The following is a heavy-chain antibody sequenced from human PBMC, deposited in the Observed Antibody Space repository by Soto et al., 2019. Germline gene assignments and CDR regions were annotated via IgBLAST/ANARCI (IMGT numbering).Heavy chain of an antibody. CDR2: MSYDGSK. D-gene: IGHD4-17*01. CDR3: AKDFTTCFGDYFYDHYGMDV. Sequence: GASLRLSCSAAGFTFSSYGVHWVLQATGKGHQWVAVMSYDGSKYYADTAKGRFTSSRDNSKNTLYLQINSLRPEDTAVDYCAKDFTTCFGDYFYDHYGMDVWRQGTTVTVSS. J-gene: IGHJ6*02. V-gene: IGHV3-30*18. CDR1: GFTFSSYG.